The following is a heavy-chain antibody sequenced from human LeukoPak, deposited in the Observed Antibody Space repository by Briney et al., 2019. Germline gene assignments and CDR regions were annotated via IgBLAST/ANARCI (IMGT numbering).Heavy chain of an antibody. CDR3: ATKQWLAPPPDS. V-gene: IGHV3-74*01. CDR2: INTDGTVT. D-gene: IGHD6-19*01. J-gene: IGHJ4*02. CDR1: GFPFSKYW. Sequence: GGSLRLSCAASGFPFSKYWMLWVRQAPGKGLESVSRINTDGTVTTYADSVKGRFTVSRDNADNTMFLQMNSVRGEDTAVYYCATKQWLAPPPDSWGQGTPVTVSS.